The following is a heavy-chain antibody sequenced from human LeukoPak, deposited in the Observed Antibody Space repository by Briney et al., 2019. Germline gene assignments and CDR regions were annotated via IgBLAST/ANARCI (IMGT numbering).Heavy chain of an antibody. Sequence: PGGSLRLSCAASGFTFSSYAMSWVRQAPGKGLEWVSYISTNTDFTNYADSVRGRFTISRDNAKNSLFLQMNNLRAEDTAVYYCARGSPPGDWGQGTLVIVAS. J-gene: IGHJ4*02. CDR2: ISTNTDFT. D-gene: IGHD3-16*01. CDR1: GFTFSSYA. V-gene: IGHV3-11*03. CDR3: ARGSPPGD.